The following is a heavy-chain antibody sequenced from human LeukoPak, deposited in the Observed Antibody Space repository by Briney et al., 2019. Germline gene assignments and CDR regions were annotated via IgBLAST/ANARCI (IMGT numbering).Heavy chain of an antibody. CDR2: ISSSSGYI. CDR1: GFTFSSYS. D-gene: IGHD5-12*01. CDR3: ARDPNIVATR. Sequence: GGSLRLSCAASGFTFSSYSMNWVRQAPGKGLEWVSSISSSSGYIYYADSVKGRFTISRDNAKNSLYLQMNSLRAEDTAVYYCARDPNIVATRWGQGTLVTVSS. V-gene: IGHV3-21*01. J-gene: IGHJ4*02.